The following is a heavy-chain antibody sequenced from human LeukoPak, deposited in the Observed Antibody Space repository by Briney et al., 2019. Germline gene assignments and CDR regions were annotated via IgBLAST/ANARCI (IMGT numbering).Heavy chain of an antibody. J-gene: IGHJ5*02. D-gene: IGHD2-2*01. CDR1: GGSISSGGYY. CDR3: ARAQVVPAAMESWFDP. Sequence: SGTLSLTCTVSGGSISSGGYYWSWIRQHPGKGLEWIGYIYYSGSTYYNPSLKSRVTISVDTSKNQFSLKLSSVTAADTAVYYCARAQVVPAAMESWFDPWGQGTLVTVSS. CDR2: IYYSGST. V-gene: IGHV4-31*03.